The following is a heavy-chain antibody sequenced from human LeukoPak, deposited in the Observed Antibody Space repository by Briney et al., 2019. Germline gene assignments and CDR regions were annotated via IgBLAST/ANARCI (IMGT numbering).Heavy chain of an antibody. J-gene: IGHJ1*01. V-gene: IGHV3-21*01. D-gene: IGHD3-22*01. Sequence: GGSLRLSCAASGFTFGSYNMKWVRQAPGKGLEWVSSISTSSSYIYYADSVKGRFTISRDNAKKSLYLQMNSLRAGDTAVYYCARDGGDYYDSSGYPFHHWGQGTLVTVSS. CDR3: ARDGGDYYDSSGYPFHH. CDR1: GFTFGSYN. CDR2: ISTSSSYI.